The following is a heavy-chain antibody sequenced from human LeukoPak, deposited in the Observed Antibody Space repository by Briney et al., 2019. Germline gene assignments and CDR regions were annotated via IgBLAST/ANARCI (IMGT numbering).Heavy chain of an antibody. CDR3: ARYSSTWPYWYFDL. CDR2: ISHSGST. V-gene: IGHV4-30-2*01. Sequence: SETLSLTCAVSGGSISSGGYSWSWIRQLPGKGLEWIGYISHSGSTYYNPSLKSRVTISVGRSKNQFSLELTSVTAADTAVYYCARYSSTWPYWYFDLWGRGTLVTVSS. CDR1: GGSISSGGYS. D-gene: IGHD6-13*01. J-gene: IGHJ2*01.